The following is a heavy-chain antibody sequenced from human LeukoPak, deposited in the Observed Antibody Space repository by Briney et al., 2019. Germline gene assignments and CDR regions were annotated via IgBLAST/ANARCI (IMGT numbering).Heavy chain of an antibody. CDR1: GYSFTSYW. J-gene: IGHJ4*02. CDR2: IYPGDSDT. V-gene: IGHV5-51*01. CDR3: ARLMVVAGTKYLSLLDY. D-gene: IGHD6-19*01. Sequence: GESLKISWKGSGYSFTSYWIGWMRQMPGKGLEWMGIIYPGDSDTRYSPSFQGQVTISADKSISTAYMQWSSLKASDTAMYYCARLMVVAGTKYLSLLDYWGQGTLVTVSS.